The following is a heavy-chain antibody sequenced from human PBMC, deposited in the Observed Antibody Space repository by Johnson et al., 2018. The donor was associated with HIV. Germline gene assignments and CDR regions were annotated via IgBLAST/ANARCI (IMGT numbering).Heavy chain of an antibody. V-gene: IGHV3-7*01. Sequence: VQLVESGGDLVQPGGSLRLSCIGSGFTFSHNWMSWVRQAPGKGPEWVANINHDVSAIHYVDSVKGRFTISRDNAKRSLFLQMNSLRGEDTAVYFCGSLGDGHQKGAFEIWGHGTMVTVSS. J-gene: IGHJ3*02. CDR3: GSLGDGHQKGAFEI. D-gene: IGHD3-16*01. CDR1: GFTFSHNW. CDR2: INHDVSAI.